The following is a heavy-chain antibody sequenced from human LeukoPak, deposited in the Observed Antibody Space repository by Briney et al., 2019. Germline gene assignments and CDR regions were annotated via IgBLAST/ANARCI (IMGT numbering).Heavy chain of an antibody. V-gene: IGHV3-23*01. D-gene: IGHD3-22*01. J-gene: IGHJ4*02. CDR1: GFTFSSYA. CDR3: ASFYYSDSSPGV. Sequence: SGGSLRLSCAASGFTFSSYAMNWVRQAPGKGLEWVSAISGSGGSTYYADSVKGRFTISRDNSQNTLHLQMNSLRAEDTAVYYCASFYYSDSSPGVWGQGTLVTVSS. CDR2: ISGSGGST.